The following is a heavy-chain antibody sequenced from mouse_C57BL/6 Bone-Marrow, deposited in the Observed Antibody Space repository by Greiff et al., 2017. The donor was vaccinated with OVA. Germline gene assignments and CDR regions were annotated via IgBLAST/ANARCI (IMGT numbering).Heavy chain of an antibody. Sequence: VQLQQSDAELVKPGASVKISCKVSGYTFTDHTIHWMKQRPEQGLEWIGYIYPRDGSTKYNEKFKGKATLTADKSSSTAYMQLNSLTSEDSAVYFCVREGRQLRLRWAMDYWGQGTSVTVSS. D-gene: IGHD3-2*02. CDR3: VREGRQLRLRWAMDY. CDR2: IYPRDGST. CDR1: GYTFTDHT. J-gene: IGHJ4*01. V-gene: IGHV1-78*01.